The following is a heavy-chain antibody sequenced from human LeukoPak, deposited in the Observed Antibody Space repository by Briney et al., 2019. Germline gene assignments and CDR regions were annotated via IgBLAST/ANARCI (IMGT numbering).Heavy chain of an antibody. CDR3: ARWPTYYYDSSGLDY. J-gene: IGHJ4*02. CDR1: GYTFTGYY. CDR2: INPNSGGT. Sequence: ASVKVSCKASGYTFTGYYMHWVRQAPGQGLEWMGWINPNSGGTNYAQKFQGRVTMTRDTSISTAYMELSRLRSDDTAVYYCARWPTYYYDSSGLDYWGQGTLVTVSS. V-gene: IGHV1-2*02. D-gene: IGHD3-22*01.